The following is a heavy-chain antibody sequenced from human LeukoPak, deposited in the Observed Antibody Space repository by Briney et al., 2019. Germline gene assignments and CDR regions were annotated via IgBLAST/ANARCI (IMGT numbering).Heavy chain of an antibody. CDR3: ARQDGGATD. V-gene: IGHV4-38-2*01. CDR2: IYHSGST. Sequence: RPPETLSLTCAVSGYSISSGYYWGWIRQPPGKGLEWIGSIYHSGSTYYNPSLKSRVTISVDTSKNQFSLKLSSVTAADTAVYYCARQDGGATDWGQGTLVTVSS. D-gene: IGHD1-26*01. CDR1: GYSISSGYY. J-gene: IGHJ4*02.